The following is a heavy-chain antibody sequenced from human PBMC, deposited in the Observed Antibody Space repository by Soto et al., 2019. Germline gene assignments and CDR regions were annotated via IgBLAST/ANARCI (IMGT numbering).Heavy chain of an antibody. CDR3: VKVGLTYHYDF. J-gene: IGHJ4*02. CDR1: GFTFSDHY. CDR2: TRNRPSSYTT. D-gene: IGHD2-2*01. Sequence: LRLSCAASGFTFSDHYMDWVRQAPGKGLEWVGRTRNRPSSYTTEYAASVRGRFSISRDDSKNSLYLQMNSLKTEDTAVYYCVKVGLTYHYDFWGQGTLVTVSS. V-gene: IGHV3-72*01.